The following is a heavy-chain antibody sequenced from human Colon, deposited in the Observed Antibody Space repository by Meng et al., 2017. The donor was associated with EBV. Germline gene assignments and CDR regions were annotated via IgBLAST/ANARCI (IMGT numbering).Heavy chain of an antibody. CDR2: IFHSGLT. CDR3: MRDLLVLEKNEV. V-gene: IGHV4-4*02. D-gene: IGHD1-1*01. Sequence: QVQLQESCPVMVKPSETLSLTCAVSGGSISSSNWWGWVRQSPEKGLEWIGEIFHSGLTNYNPSLQSRVTISVDKSKNQFSLEVTSVTAADTAIYYCMRDLLVLEKNEVWGRGTLVTVSS. CDR1: GGSISSSNW. J-gene: IGHJ2*01.